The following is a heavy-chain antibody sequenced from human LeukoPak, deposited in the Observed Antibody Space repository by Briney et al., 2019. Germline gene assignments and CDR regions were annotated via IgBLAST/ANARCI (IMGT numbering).Heavy chain of an antibody. CDR2: IYYSGST. J-gene: IGHJ4*02. CDR1: GGSVSSGSYY. Sequence: PSETLSLTCTVSGGSVSSGSYYWSWIRQPPGKGLEWIGYIYYSGSTNYNPSLKSRVTISVDTSKNQFSLKLSSVTAADTAVYYCVRDIGQLRSDYWGQGTLVTVSS. V-gene: IGHV4-61*01. CDR3: VRDIGQLRSDY. D-gene: IGHD2-2*01.